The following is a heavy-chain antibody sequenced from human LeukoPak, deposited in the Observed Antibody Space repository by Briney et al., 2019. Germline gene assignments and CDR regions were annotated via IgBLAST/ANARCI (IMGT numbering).Heavy chain of an antibody. Sequence: GGSLRLSCAASGFTFSSYAMSWVRQAPGKGLEWVSTISGSGSSTFYADSVKGRFTISRDNSKNTLNLQMNSLRDEDTAVYYCVRDPDALDFWGQGTPVTVSS. V-gene: IGHV3-23*01. CDR1: GFTFSSYA. CDR2: ISGSGSST. J-gene: IGHJ4*02. CDR3: VRDPDALDF.